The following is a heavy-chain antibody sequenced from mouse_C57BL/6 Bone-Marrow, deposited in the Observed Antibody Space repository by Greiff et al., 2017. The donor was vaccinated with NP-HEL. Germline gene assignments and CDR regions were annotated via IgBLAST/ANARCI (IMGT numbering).Heavy chain of an antibody. J-gene: IGHJ4*01. CDR1: GYSITSGYY. CDR3: ARRISMDY. CDR2: ISYDGSN. Sequence: EVHLVESGPGLVKPSQSLSLTCSVTGYSITSGYYWNWIRQFPGNKLEWMGYISYDGSNNYNPSLKNRISITRDTSKNQFFLKLNSVTTEDTATYYCARRISMDYWGQGTSVTVSS. V-gene: IGHV3-6*01.